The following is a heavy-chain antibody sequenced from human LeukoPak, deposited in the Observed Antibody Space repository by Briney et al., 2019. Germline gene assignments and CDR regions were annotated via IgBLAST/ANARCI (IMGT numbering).Heavy chain of an antibody. CDR2: IYTSGST. D-gene: IGHD3-3*01. Sequence: SETLSLTCTVSGGSISSYYWSWIRQPAGKGLEWIGRIYTSGSTNYNPSLKSRVTMSVDTSKNQFSLKLSSVTAADTAVYYCARAREVTIFGVVDAFDIWGQGTMVTVSS. CDR3: ARAREVTIFGVVDAFDI. J-gene: IGHJ3*02. V-gene: IGHV4-4*07. CDR1: GGSISSYY.